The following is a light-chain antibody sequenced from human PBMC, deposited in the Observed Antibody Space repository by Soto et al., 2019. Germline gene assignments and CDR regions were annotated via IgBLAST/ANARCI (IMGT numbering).Light chain of an antibody. CDR2: EVS. Sequence: QSALTQPASVSGSPGQSITISCTGTSSDVGAYNYVSWYQQHPGKAPKLMIHEVSKRPSGVSNRFSGSKSGNTASLTISGLQAEDEADYYCSLSTSSSTPYVFGTGTKVTVL. V-gene: IGLV2-14*01. J-gene: IGLJ1*01. CDR3: SLSTSSSTPYV. CDR1: SSDVGAYNY.